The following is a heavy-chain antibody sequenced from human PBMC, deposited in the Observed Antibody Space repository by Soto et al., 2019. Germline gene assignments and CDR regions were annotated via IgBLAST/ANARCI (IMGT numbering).Heavy chain of an antibody. V-gene: IGHV4-39*01. CDR1: GGSISTSRSY. J-gene: IGHJ5*02. CDR2: IFYSGST. CDR3: AGQPTKGYTYLGFDP. D-gene: IGHD3-16*01. Sequence: QLQLLESGPGLVKASETLSLTCSVSGGSISTSRSYWAWIRQPPGKGLEWLANIFYSGSTFYNPSPGGRVPVSVHQSKNGVSLKVRFVAAADTAVYFCAGQPTKGYTYLGFDPLGPGTLGNVSS.